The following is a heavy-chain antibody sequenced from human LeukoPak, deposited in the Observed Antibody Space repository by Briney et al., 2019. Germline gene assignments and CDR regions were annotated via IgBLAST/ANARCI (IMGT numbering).Heavy chain of an antibody. D-gene: IGHD3-10*01. CDR1: GGSFNNYY. CDR3: AREGSYLGSGSPPLDY. J-gene: IGHJ4*02. CDR2: INHSGTT. Sequence: PSETLSLTCAVYGGSFNNYYWSWIRQAPGMGLQWIGEINHSGTTNYNPSLKSRVTMSVDTSKSQISLKLDSVTAADTAVYYCAREGSYLGSGSPPLDYWGQGTLVTVSS. V-gene: IGHV4-34*01.